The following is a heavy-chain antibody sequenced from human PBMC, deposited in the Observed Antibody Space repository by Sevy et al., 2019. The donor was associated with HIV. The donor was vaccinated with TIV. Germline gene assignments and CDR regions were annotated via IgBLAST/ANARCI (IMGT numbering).Heavy chain of an antibody. Sequence: ASVKVSCKASGYRFTNYFIHWVRQAPGQGLEWMGMVDPSGDGTSHAQKLKGTVTMTTDTPTSTVYMELSSLRVEDTAVYYCVRSEGSTADYFNFWGQGTLVTVSS. V-gene: IGHV1-46*04. D-gene: IGHD2-8*02. J-gene: IGHJ4*02. CDR2: VDPSGDGT. CDR3: VRSEGSTADYFNF. CDR1: GYRFTNYF.